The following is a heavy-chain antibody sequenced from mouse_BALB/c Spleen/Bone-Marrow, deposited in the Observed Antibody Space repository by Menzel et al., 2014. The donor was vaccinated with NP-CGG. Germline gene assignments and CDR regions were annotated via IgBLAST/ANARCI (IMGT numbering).Heavy chain of an antibody. CDR2: IDPANGNT. J-gene: IGHJ3*01. D-gene: IGHD2-4*01. V-gene: IGHV14-3*02. Sequence: VQLQQSGAELVKPGASVKLFCTASGFNIKDTYMHWVKQRPEQGLEWIGRIDPANGNTNYDPKFQGKATITTDTSSNSAYLQLSSLTSEDAAAYCCARWARYDYDGAWVAYWGQGTLVTVSA. CDR1: GFNIKDTY. CDR3: ARWARYDYDGAWVAY.